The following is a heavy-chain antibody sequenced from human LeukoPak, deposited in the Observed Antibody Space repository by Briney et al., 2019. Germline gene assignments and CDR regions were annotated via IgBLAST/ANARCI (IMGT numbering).Heavy chain of an antibody. J-gene: IGHJ3*02. CDR3: AQRNWELPDHDAFDI. Sequence: SETLSLTCTVSGDSISSGDYYWSWIRQPAGKGLEWIGRISSSGSTNYNPSLKSRVTISVDTSKNQFSLKLSSVTAADTAVYYCAQRNWELPDHDAFDIWGQGTMVTVSS. CDR2: ISSSGST. D-gene: IGHD1-26*01. V-gene: IGHV4-61*02. CDR1: GDSISSGDYY.